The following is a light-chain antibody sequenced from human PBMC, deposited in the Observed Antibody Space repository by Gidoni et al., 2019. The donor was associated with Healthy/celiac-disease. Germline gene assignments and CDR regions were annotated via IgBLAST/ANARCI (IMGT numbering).Light chain of an antibody. CDR2: HNN. Sequence: QSVLTQPPSLSAAPGQKVTISCSGSSSNIGNNTVTWYQQLPGTAPKLLIYHNNKRPSGIPDRFSGSKSGTSATLAISGLQTEDEADYYCAAWDDSLSGLVFGGGTKLTVL. CDR3: AAWDDSLSGLV. V-gene: IGLV1-51*01. J-gene: IGLJ3*02. CDR1: SSNIGNNT.